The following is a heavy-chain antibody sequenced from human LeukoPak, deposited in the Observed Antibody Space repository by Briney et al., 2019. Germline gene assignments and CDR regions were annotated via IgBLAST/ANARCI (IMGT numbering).Heavy chain of an antibody. CDR2: INPNSGGT. Sequence: GASVKVSCKASGYTFTGYYMHWVRQAPGQGLEWMGWINPNSGGTNYAQKFQGRVTMTRDTSISTAYMELSRLRSDDTAVYYCARGPGYSSSWYLGYYYYYDMDVWDQGTTVTVSS. CDR1: GYTFTGYY. D-gene: IGHD6-13*01. J-gene: IGHJ6*02. V-gene: IGHV1-2*02. CDR3: ARGPGYSSSWYLGYYYYYDMDV.